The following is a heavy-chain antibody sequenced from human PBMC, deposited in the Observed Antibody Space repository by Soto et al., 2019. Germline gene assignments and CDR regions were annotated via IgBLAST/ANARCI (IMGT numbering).Heavy chain of an antibody. J-gene: IGHJ6*02. CDR3: AREVYCSSSSCYTRYGWDV. V-gene: IGHV3-53*02. Sequence: EVQLVETGGGLIQPGGSLRLSCAASGFTVSSNYMSWVRQAPGKGLEWVSIIYSGCSIYYADSVKGRFTISRDNSMNKLYLQMNSLRAEDTAVYYCAREVYCSSSSCYTRYGWDVWGQGTTVTVSS. CDR1: GFTVSSNY. CDR2: IYSGCSI. D-gene: IGHD2-2*02.